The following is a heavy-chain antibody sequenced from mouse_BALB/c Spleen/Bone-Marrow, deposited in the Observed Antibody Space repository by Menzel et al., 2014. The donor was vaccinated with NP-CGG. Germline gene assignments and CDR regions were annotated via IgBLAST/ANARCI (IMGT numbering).Heavy chain of an antibody. D-gene: IGHD2-14*01. CDR2: ITYGGGAT. CDR1: GFTFNSNT. J-gene: IGHJ4*01. Sequence: EVMLVESGGGLVQPGGSLKLSRAASGFTFNSNTMSWVRQTPEKRLEWVAYITYGGGATYYLDTVKGRFSISRDSAKNTLYLQMSSLKSEDTAMYYCARPRYPFYAMDSWGQGTSVTVSS. CDR3: ARPRYPFYAMDS. V-gene: IGHV5-12-2*01.